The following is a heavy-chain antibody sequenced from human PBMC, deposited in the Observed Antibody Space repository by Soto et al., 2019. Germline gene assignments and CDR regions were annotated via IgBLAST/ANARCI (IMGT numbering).Heavy chain of an antibody. CDR1: GGPLSSGSYY. J-gene: IGHJ4*02. CDR3: ARGRDYNIVTDYYPKHLSFDS. D-gene: IGHD3-9*01. V-gene: IGHV4-61*01. Sequence: QAHLQESGPGLVKPSETLYLTCSVSGGPLSSGSYYWSWIRQTPGRWLEWIASVYYSGTTNYNPSLKSRVTKSVDPYKNHVSLNLRSVSAADTAVYYCARGRDYNIVTDYYPKHLSFDSWGQGTLVTVSS. CDR2: VYYSGTT.